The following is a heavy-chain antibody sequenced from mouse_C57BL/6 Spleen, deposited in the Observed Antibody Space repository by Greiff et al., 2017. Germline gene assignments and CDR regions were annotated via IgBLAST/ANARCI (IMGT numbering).Heavy chain of an antibody. CDR3: ARNHDGPRYYCDD. CDR1: GYTFTSYW. CDR2: INPSNGGT. Sequence: QVQLQQPGPELVKPGASVKLSCKASGYTFTSYWMHWVKQRPGQGLEWIGNINPSNGGTNYNENVKSKATLTVDKSSSTAYMQLSSLTSEDSAVDYCARNHDGPRYYCDDWGQGTTLTVSA. J-gene: IGHJ2*01. D-gene: IGHD2-3*01. V-gene: IGHV1-53*01.